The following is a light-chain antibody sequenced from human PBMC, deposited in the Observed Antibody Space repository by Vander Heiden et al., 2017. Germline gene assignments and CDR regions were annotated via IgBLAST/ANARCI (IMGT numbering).Light chain of an antibody. V-gene: IGKV3-11*01. CDR3: QQRNCWPYT. J-gene: IGKJ2*01. Sequence: EHVLTQSSATLSLSPGERATLSCRASQSASRYLAWYQPKPGQAPRLLYYDASNGAASIPARFSSSGSGTVFTLTISSLEPEDFAVYYRQQRNCWPYTFGQGTKVEIK. CDR2: DAS. CDR1: QSASRY.